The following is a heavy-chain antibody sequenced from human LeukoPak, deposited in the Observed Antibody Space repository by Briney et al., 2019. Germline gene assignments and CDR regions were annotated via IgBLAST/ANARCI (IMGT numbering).Heavy chain of an antibody. V-gene: IGHV4-39*07. CDR2: INHSGST. D-gene: IGHD3-22*01. CDR3: ARGGNDSSGYYYDFDY. CDR1: GGSISSGGYY. Sequence: PSETLSLTCTVSGGSISSGGYYWSWIRQPPGKGLEWIGEINHSGSTNYNPSLKSRVTISVDTSKNQFSLKLSSVTAADTAVYYCARGGNDSSGYYYDFDYWGQGTLVTVSS. J-gene: IGHJ4*02.